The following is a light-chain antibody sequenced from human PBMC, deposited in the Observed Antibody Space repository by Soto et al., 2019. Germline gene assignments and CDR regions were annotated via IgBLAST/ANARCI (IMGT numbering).Light chain of an antibody. J-gene: IGKJ1*01. CDR3: QQNYITPPWT. V-gene: IGKV1-39*01. CDR1: QSIKKS. Sequence: DVQMTQSPSSLSASVGDRVTITCRASQSIKKSLNWYQQKPGKAPKLLIFAASNLQSGVPSRFSGSGSGTDFPLTISSLQAEDFATYYCQQNYITPPWTFGPGTKVDLK. CDR2: AAS.